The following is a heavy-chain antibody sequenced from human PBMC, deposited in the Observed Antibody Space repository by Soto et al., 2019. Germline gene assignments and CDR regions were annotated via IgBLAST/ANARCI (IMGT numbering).Heavy chain of an antibody. CDR1: GFTFSSDG. Sequence: GQLVESGGGVVQPGNSLRLSCAASGFTFSSDGMHWFRQAPGKGLEWVAIISNDGNNQYYGESVKGRFTISRDNSKNTLYLQMNSLSAEDTAVYYCAKGGGDSSAFEIWGQGTMVTVSS. J-gene: IGHJ3*02. D-gene: IGHD6-13*01. CDR2: ISNDGNNQ. V-gene: IGHV3-30*18. CDR3: AKGGGDSSAFEI.